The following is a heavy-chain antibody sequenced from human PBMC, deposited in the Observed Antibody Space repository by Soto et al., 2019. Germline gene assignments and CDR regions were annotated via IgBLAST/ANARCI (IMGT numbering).Heavy chain of an antibody. J-gene: IGHJ5*02. V-gene: IGHV3-23*01. CDR1: GFTFSSYA. CDR3: AKDFAAYYYDSSGYSA. D-gene: IGHD3-22*01. Sequence: SGGSLRLSCAASGFTFSSYAMSWVRQAPGKGLEWVSAISGSGGSTYYADSVKGRFTISRDNSKNTLYLQMNSLRAEDTAVYYCAKDFAAYYYDSSGYSAWGQGTLVTVSS. CDR2: ISGSGGST.